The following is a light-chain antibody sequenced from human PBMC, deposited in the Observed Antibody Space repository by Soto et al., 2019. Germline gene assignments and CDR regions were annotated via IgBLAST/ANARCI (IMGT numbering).Light chain of an antibody. CDR1: SSNIGAGYD. J-gene: IGLJ1*01. CDR2: DNT. Sequence: QSVLTQPPSVSGAPGQRVSISCTGSSSNIGAGYDVHWYQQLPGTAPKLLIYDNTNRPSGVPDRFSGSKSATSASLAITGLQAEDEADYYCQSYDSSLSLYVFGTVTKLTVL. CDR3: QSYDSSLSLYV. V-gene: IGLV1-40*01.